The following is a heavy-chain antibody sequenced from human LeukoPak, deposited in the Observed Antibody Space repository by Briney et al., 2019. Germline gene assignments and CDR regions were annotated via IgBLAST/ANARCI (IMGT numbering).Heavy chain of an antibody. D-gene: IGHD3-9*01. V-gene: IGHV3-23*01. Sequence: GGSLRLSCAASGFTFSSYAMSWVRQAPGKGLEWVSAISGSGGSTYYADSVKGRFTISRDNSKNTLYLQMNSLRAEDTAVYYCPKGEYRTSQYYDILTAHRSGPFDYWGQGTLVTVSS. CDR1: GFTFSSYA. CDR2: ISGSGGST. J-gene: IGHJ4*02. CDR3: PKGEYRTSQYYDILTAHRSGPFDY.